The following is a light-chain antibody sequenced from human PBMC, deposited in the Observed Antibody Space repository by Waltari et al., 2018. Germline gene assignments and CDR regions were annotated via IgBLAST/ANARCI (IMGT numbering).Light chain of an antibody. V-gene: IGKV3-20*01. J-gene: IGKJ2*01. CDR2: AAS. CDR3: QQYGSSVMYT. CDR1: QSVSRSR. Sequence: EVVLTQSPGTLSLSPGERATLSCRASQSVSRSRLAWYQQKPGQAPRLLMYAASRRATGIPDRFSGRGTGTDFSLTVSRVEPEDSAVYYCQQYGSSVMYTFGQGTKLEIQ.